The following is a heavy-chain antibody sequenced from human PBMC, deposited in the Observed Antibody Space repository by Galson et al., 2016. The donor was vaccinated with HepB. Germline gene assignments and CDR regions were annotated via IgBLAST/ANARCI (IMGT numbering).Heavy chain of an antibody. CDR3: ASPVYGDYISYYYYGMDV. CDR2: ISSDGGST. V-gene: IGHV3-64*02. Sequence: SLRLSCAAPGFTFSNFAMHWVRQAPGKGLEYVSGISSDGGSTFYADSVKDRFTVSRDNSKNTLYLQMGSLRADDMAVYYCASPVYGDYISYYYYGMDVWGQGTTVTVSS. J-gene: IGHJ6*02. D-gene: IGHD4-17*01. CDR1: GFTFSNFA.